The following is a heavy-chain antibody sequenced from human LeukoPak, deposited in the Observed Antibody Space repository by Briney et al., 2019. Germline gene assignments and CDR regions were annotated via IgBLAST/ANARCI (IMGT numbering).Heavy chain of an antibody. Sequence: SEALPLTCTVSGGSISSYYWSWIRQPPGKGLEWIGYIYYSGSTNYNPSLKSRVTISVDTSKNQFSLKLSSVTAADTAVYYCARGPGYDFWSGLDYWGQGTLVTVSS. CDR3: ARGPGYDFWSGLDY. CDR1: GGSISSYY. J-gene: IGHJ4*02. D-gene: IGHD3-3*01. CDR2: IYYSGST. V-gene: IGHV4-59*01.